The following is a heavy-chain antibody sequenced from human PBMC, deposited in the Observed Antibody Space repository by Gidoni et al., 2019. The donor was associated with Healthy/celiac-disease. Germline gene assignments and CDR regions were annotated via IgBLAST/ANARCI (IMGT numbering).Heavy chain of an antibody. Sequence: EVQLLESGGGLVQPGGSLRLSCAASGFTFSSYAMRWVRQAPGKGLEWVSAISGSVGSTYYADSVKGRFTISRDNSKNTLYLQMNSLRAEDTAVYYCAKVMEYYDFWSGYSPPFDYWGQGTLVTVSS. CDR2: ISGSVGST. CDR3: AKVMEYYDFWSGYSPPFDY. CDR1: GFTFSSYA. J-gene: IGHJ4*02. D-gene: IGHD3-3*01. V-gene: IGHV3-23*01.